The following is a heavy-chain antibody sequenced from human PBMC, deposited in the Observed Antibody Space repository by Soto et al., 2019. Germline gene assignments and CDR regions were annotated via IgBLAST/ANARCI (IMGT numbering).Heavy chain of an antibody. CDR2: IYYSGST. CDR1: GGSISSGGYY. Sequence: QVQLQESGPGLVKPSQTLSLTCTVSGGSISSGGYYWSWIRQHPGQALAWIGYIYYSGSTYSNPSLKSRVTISVDTSKNQFSLKLSSVTAADTAVYYCARVILSCSGGSCYPDWFDPWGQGTLVTVSS. D-gene: IGHD2-15*01. J-gene: IGHJ5*02. V-gene: IGHV4-31*03. CDR3: ARVILSCSGGSCYPDWFDP.